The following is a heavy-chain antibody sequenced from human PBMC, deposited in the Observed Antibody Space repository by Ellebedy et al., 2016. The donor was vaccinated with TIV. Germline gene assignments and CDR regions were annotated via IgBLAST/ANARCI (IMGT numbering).Heavy chain of an antibody. J-gene: IGHJ1*01. CDR3: ARHPSTSAWYG. V-gene: IGHV5-10-1*01. Sequence: GESLKISCKGSGYIFTSDWISWVRQRPGKGLEWMGRIDPSDSYTNYSPSFQGHVTISADKSTSTAYLQWSSLRASDTAMYYCARHPSTSAWYGWGQGTQVTVSS. CDR1: GYIFTSDW. CDR2: IDPSDSYT. D-gene: IGHD2-2*01.